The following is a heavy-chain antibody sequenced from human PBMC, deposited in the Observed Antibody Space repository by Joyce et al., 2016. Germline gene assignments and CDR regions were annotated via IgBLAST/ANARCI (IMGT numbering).Heavy chain of an antibody. CDR3: VRGSSGYNWYFDL. D-gene: IGHD3-22*01. CDR1: GFTFSRFW. Sequence: EVQLVESGGGLVQPGGSLRLSCAASGFTFSRFWMSWVRQAPGKGLELVANRRRDGNEKHYVDSLRGRFTISRDNAKNSLFLQMNSLRAEDTAVYYCVRGSSGYNWYFDLWGHGTLVTVSS. CDR2: RRRDGNEK. J-gene: IGHJ2*01. V-gene: IGHV3-7*04.